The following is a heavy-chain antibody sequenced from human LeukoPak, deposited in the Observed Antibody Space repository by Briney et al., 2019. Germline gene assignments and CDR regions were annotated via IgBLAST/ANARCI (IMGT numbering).Heavy chain of an antibody. CDR1: GFTFSSYA. V-gene: IGHV3-30*14. CDR3: AREGASSSFDY. CDR2: TSYDGSNK. J-gene: IGHJ4*02. Sequence: GGSLRLSCAASGFTFSSYAMHWVRQAPGKGLEWVAVTSYDGSNKYYADSVKGRFTISRDNSKNTLYLQMNSLRAEDTAVYHCAREGASSSFDYWGQGTLVTVSS.